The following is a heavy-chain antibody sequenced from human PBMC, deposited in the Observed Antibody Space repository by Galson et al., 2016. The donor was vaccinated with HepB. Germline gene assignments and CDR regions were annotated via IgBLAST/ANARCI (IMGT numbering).Heavy chain of an antibody. CDR3: TTGPNCVGDCYSARYDH. D-gene: IGHD2-21*02. Sequence: SLRLSCAVSGFTFSNAWMSWVRQAPGKGLEWVGRIKSMTDGGTTDYAAPVKGRFTISRDASKNTLYLQMNSLKIEDTSVYYCTTGPNCVGDCYSARYDHWGQGTLVTVSS. V-gene: IGHV3-15*01. CDR1: GFTFSNAW. J-gene: IGHJ4*02. CDR2: IKSMTDGGTT.